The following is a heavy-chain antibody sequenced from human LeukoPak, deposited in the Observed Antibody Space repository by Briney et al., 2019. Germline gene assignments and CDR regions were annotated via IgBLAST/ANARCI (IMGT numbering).Heavy chain of an antibody. Sequence: ASVKVSCKASGYTFTGYYMHWVRQAPGQGLEWMGWINPNNGGTNYAQKFQGWVTMTRDTSISTAYMELSRLRSDDTAVYYCARAYDILTGYYNAFDIWGQGTMVTVSS. J-gene: IGHJ3*02. V-gene: IGHV1-2*04. CDR3: ARAYDILTGYYNAFDI. CDR1: GYTFTGYY. CDR2: INPNNGGT. D-gene: IGHD3-9*01.